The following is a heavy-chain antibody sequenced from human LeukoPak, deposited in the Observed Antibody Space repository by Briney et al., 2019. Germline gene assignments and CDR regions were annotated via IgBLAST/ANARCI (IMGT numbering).Heavy chain of an antibody. CDR3: AKDFLAYSYGPLDY. J-gene: IGHJ4*02. V-gene: IGHV3-21*04. D-gene: IGHD5-18*01. CDR1: GFTFSSYS. CDR2: ISSSSSYI. Sequence: GGSLRLSCAASGFTFSSYSMNWVRQAPGKGLEWVSSISSSSSYIYYADSVKGRFTISRDNAKNSLYLQMNSLRAEDTALYYCAKDFLAYSYGPLDYWGQGTLVTVSS.